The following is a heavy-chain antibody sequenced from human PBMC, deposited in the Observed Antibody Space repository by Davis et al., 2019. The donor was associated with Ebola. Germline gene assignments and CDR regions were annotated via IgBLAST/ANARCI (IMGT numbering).Heavy chain of an antibody. CDR1: GFSLSPSGGG. CDR2: IYWDDDK. CDR3: AHRNDSYYYDSSGYVGFDP. V-gene: IGHV2-5*02. J-gene: IGHJ5*02. Sequence: SGPTLMQPTHPLTLTCSFSGFSLSPSGGGVGWIRQPPGKALEWLALIYWDDDKRYSPSLKSRLTITKDTYKNQVVLTMTNMDPVDTATYYCAHRNDSYYYDSSGYVGFDPWGQGTLVTVSS. D-gene: IGHD3-22*01.